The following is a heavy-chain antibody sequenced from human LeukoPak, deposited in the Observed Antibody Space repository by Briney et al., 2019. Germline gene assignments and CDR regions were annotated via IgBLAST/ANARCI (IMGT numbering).Heavy chain of an antibody. CDR2: IIPIFGTA. CDR1: GGTFSSYA. J-gene: IGHJ6*03. CDR3: ARSVYDSSGYYPYYYYYYMDV. V-gene: IGHV1-69*05. D-gene: IGHD3-22*01. Sequence: GASVKVSCKASGGTFSSYAISWVRQAPGQGLEWMGGIIPIFGTANYAQKFQGRVTITTDESTSTAYMELSSLRSEDTAVYYCARSVYDSSGYYPYYYYYYMDVWDKGTTVTVSS.